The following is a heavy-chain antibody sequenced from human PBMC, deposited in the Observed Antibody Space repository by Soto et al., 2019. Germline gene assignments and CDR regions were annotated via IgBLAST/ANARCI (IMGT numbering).Heavy chain of an antibody. CDR1: GGTFSSYA. CDR2: IIPIFGTA. CDR3: ARLRQVVAEPYYNYGMDV. V-gene: IGHV1-69*01. Sequence: QVQLVQSGAEVKKPGSSVKVSCKASGGTFSSYAISWVRQAPGQGLEWMGGIIPIFGTANYAQKFQGRVTLTADESTSTAYMELSSLRSEDTAVYYCARLRQVVAEPYYNYGMDVWGQGTTVTVSS. J-gene: IGHJ6*02. D-gene: IGHD2-15*01.